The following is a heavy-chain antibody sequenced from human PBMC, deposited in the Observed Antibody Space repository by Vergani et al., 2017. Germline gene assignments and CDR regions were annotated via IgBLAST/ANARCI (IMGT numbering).Heavy chain of an antibody. CDR2: IGTASDT. J-gene: IGHJ6*03. Sequence: EVQLVESGGGLVQPGGSLRLSCAASGITFSSYDMHWVRQATGKGLEWVSAIGTASDTYYPGSVKGRFTISRENAKNSLYLQMNSLRAGDTAVYYCARDKGRYYMDVWGKGTTVTVSS. CDR1: GITFSSYD. CDR3: ARDKGRYYMDV. V-gene: IGHV3-13*01.